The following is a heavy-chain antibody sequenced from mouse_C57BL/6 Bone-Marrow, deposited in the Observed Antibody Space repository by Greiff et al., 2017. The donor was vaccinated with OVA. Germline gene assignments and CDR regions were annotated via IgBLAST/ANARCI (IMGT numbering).Heavy chain of an antibody. CDR1: GYTFTSYW. CDR2: IEPNSGGT. J-gene: IGHJ3*01. V-gene: IGHV1-72*01. Sequence: QVQLKQPGAELVKPGASVKLSCKASGYTFTSYWMHWVKQRPGRGLEWIGRIEPNSGGTKYNEKFKSKATLTVDKPSSTAYMQLSSLTSEDSAVYYCARPPDDVIAWFAYWGQGTLVTVSA. CDR3: ARPPDDVIAWFAY.